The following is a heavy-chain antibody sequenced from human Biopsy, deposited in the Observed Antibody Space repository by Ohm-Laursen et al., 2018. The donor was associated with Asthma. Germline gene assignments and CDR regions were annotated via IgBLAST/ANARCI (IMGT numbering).Heavy chain of an antibody. V-gene: IGHV3-33*01. D-gene: IGHD3-22*01. CDR3: ARQSGQEYGDSIPFDT. J-gene: IGHJ3*02. Sequence: SLRLSCAASGFTFGSYGLHWVRQAPGKGLEWVADIWFDGSNKHYADSVKGRFTISRDNSKNTLYLQMNSLTVEDSAVYFCARQSGQEYGDSIPFDTWGQGTKVAVSS. CDR2: IWFDGSNK. CDR1: GFTFGSYG.